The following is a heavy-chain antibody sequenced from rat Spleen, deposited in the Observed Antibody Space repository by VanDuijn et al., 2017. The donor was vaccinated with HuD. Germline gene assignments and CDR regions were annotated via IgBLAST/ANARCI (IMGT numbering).Heavy chain of an antibody. CDR1: GFSLISNS. CDR2: IWGDEST. Sequence: QVQLKESGPGLVQPSQTLSLICTVSGFSLISNSVHWVRQPPGKGLEWMGGIWGDESTDYNSALKSRLSISRDTSKSQLYLKMNSLQTEDTGTYYCTIHPRYWGQGVMVTVSS. D-gene: IGHD3-1*01. V-gene: IGHV2-1*01. J-gene: IGHJ2*01. CDR3: TIHPRY.